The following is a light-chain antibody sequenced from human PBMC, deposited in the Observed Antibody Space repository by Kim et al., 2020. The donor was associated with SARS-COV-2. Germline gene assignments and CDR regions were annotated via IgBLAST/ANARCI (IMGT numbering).Light chain of an antibody. CDR2: QDE. V-gene: IGLV3-1*01. CDR3: QVWDSTTTV. J-gene: IGLJ2*01. Sequence: SVSPGQTASITCSGDRLGNKYVCWYQQKPGQSPVVVMYQDERRPSGIPERFSGSNSGNTATLTISGTHAMDEADYYCQVWDSTTTVFGGGTQLTVL. CDR1: RLGNKY.